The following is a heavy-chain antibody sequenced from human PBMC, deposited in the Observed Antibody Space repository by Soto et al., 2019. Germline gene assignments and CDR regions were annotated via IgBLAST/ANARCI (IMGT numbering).Heavy chain of an antibody. CDR3: ARDLGYGDPTWPYFDY. Sequence: EVQLVESGGGLVQPGGSLRLSCAASGFTFSSYNMHWVRQAPGKGLEWVSYISSSSSTIYYADSVKGRFTISRDNAKNSLYLQMNSLRDEDTAVYYCARDLGYGDPTWPYFDYWGQGTLVTVSS. CDR2: ISSSSSTI. CDR1: GFTFSSYN. V-gene: IGHV3-48*02. D-gene: IGHD4-17*01. J-gene: IGHJ4*02.